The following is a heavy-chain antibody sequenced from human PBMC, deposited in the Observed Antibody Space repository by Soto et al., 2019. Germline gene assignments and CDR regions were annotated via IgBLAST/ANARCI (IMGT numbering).Heavy chain of an antibody. CDR2: IYYSGST. J-gene: IGHJ5*02. CDR3: ARRASIRAPLGARGNWFDP. V-gene: IGHV4-59*01. CDR1: GGSISSYY. Sequence: SETLSLTCTVSGGSISSYYWSWIRQPPGKGLEWIGYIYYSGSTNYNPSLKSRVTISVDTSKNQFSLKLSSVTAADTAVYYCARRASIRAPLGARGNWFDPWGQGTLVTVS. D-gene: IGHD2-21*01.